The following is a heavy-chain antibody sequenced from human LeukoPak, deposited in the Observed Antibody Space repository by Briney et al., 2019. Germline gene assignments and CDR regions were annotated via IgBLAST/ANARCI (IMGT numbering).Heavy chain of an antibody. CDR3: ARGPTTVTRAFDY. J-gene: IGHJ4*02. CDR2: IYASGST. CDR1: GDSFSLYY. D-gene: IGHD4-17*01. Sequence: ASETLSLTCTVSGDSFSLYYWSWIRQPAGKGLEWIGHIYASGSTNYNPSLKSRVTMSVDTSKNQFSLRLSSVTAADTAVYYCARGPTTVTRAFDYWGQGTLVTVSS. V-gene: IGHV4-4*07.